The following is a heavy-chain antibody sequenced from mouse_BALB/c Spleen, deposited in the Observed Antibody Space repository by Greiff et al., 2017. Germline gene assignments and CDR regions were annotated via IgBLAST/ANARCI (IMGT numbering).Heavy chain of an antibody. CDR1: GFAFSSYD. Sequence: EVKLMESGGGLVKPGGSLKLSCAASGFAFSSYDMSWVRQTPEKRLEWVAYISSGGGSTYYPDTVKGRFTISRDNAKNTLYLQMSSLKSEDTAMYYCARPSHYYGTFAYWGQGTLVTVSA. V-gene: IGHV5-12-1*01. CDR3: ARPSHYYGTFAY. J-gene: IGHJ3*01. D-gene: IGHD1-1*01. CDR2: ISSGGGST.